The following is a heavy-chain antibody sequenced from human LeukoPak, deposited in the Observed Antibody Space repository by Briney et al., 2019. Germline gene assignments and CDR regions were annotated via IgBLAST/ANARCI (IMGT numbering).Heavy chain of an antibody. CDR2: INPNSGGT. Sequence: ASVKVSCKASGYTFTGYYMHWVRQAPGQGLEWMGWINPNSGGTNYAQEFQGRVTMTRDTSISTAYMELSRLRSDDTAVYYCARGIKRTGITIFGVVTKGPFDYWGQGTLVTVSS. CDR1: GYTFTGYY. CDR3: ARGIKRTGITIFGVVTKGPFDY. D-gene: IGHD3-3*01. J-gene: IGHJ4*02. V-gene: IGHV1-2*02.